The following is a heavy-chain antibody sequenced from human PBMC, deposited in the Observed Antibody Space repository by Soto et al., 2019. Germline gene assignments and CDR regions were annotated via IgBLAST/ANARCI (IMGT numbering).Heavy chain of an antibody. V-gene: IGHV3-23*01. CDR3: AKVFRSKGKPDWAQHIAILGY. D-gene: IGHD3-16*01. Sequence: GGLLRHSCAASGFTFSNYAMSWVRQAPGKGLEWVSNIRGSGERTDYADSVKGRFTISRDNSKKTVYLQMNSLRAEDTAIYYCAKVFRSKGKPDWAQHIAILGYWGKGTVVTVSS. J-gene: IGHJ4*02. CDR1: GFTFSNYA. CDR2: IRGSGERT.